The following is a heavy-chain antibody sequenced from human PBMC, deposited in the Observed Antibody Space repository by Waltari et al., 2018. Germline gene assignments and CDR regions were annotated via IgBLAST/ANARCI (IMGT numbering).Heavy chain of an antibody. D-gene: IGHD2-15*01. CDR3: AREWCSGGSCPIDY. Sequence: QVQLQESGPGLVKPSQTLSLTCTVSGGSISSGSYYWSWIRQPAGKGLEWIGRIYTSGSTNYNPSLKSRVTISVDTSKNQFSLKLSSVTAADTAVYYCAREWCSGGSCPIDYWGQGTLVTVSS. V-gene: IGHV4-61*02. CDR2: IYTSGST. J-gene: IGHJ4*02. CDR1: GGSISSGSYY.